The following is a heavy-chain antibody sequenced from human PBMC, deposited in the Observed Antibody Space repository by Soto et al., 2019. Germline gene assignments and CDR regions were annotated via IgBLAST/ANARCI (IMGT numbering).Heavy chain of an antibody. D-gene: IGHD1-26*01. V-gene: IGHV3-23*01. CDR3: GTPLGGYYYYGMDV. J-gene: IGHJ6*02. Sequence: EVHLLESGGGLVQPGGSLTLSCAASGFTFNNYAMSWVRQAPGKGLEWVSGISASGSRTFYADSVKGRFTVSRDFSKNPLSLQMDSLTADDTAVYFCGTPLGGYYYYGMDVWGQGTTVTVSS. CDR2: ISASGSRT. CDR1: GFTFNNYA.